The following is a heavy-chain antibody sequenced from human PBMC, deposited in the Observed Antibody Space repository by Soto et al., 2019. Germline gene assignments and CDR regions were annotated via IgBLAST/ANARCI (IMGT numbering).Heavy chain of an antibody. D-gene: IGHD1-26*01. CDR1: GFTFSSYS. V-gene: IGHV3-21*01. J-gene: IGHJ6*02. CDR3: ARQGSSPYYYYYGMDV. CDR2: ISSSSSYI. Sequence: PGGSLRLSCAASGFTFSSYSMNWVRQAPGKGLEWVSSISSSSSYIYYADSVKGRFTISRDNAKNSLYLQMNSLRAEDTAVYYCARQGSSPYYYYYGMDVWGQGTTVTV.